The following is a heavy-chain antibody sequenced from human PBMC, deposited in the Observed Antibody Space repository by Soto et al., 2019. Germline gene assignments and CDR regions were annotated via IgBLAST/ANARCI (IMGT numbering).Heavy chain of an antibody. V-gene: IGHV1-3*01. D-gene: IGHD3-22*01. J-gene: IGHJ3*02. CDR1: GGTFSSYA. Sequence: ASVKISCKTSGGTFSSYAIIWLRQAPGQRLEWMGLINAGNGNTKYSQKFQGRVTITRDTSASTAYMELSSLRSEDTAVYYCARRDDSHDAFDIWGQGTMVTVSS. CDR2: INAGNGNT. CDR3: ARRDDSHDAFDI.